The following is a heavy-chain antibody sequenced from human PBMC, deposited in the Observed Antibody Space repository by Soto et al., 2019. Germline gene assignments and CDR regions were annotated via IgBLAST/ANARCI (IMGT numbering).Heavy chain of an antibody. V-gene: IGHV1-2*04. D-gene: IGHD1-26*01. CDR2: INPNSGGT. CDR1: GYTFTGYD. CDR3: ARVVGAPDAFDI. Sequence: ASVKVSCKACGYTFTGYDMDWVRQAPGQGRELMGWINPNSGGTNYAQKFQGWVTMTRDTSISTAYMELSRLRSDDTAVYYCARVVGAPDAFDIWGQGTMVTVSS. J-gene: IGHJ3*02.